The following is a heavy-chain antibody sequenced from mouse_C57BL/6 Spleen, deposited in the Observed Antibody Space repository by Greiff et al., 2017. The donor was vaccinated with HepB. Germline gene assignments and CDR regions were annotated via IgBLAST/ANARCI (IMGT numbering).Heavy chain of an antibody. J-gene: IGHJ4*01. V-gene: IGHV7-1*01. CDR2: SRNKANDYTT. Sequence: EVKVVESGGGLVQSGRSLRLSCATSGFTFSDFYMEWVRQAPGKGLEWIAASRNKANDYTTEYSASVKGRFIVSRDTSQSILYLQMNALRAEDTAIYYCARDAGDYAMDYRGQGTSVTVSS. CDR3: ARDAGDYAMDY. CDR1: GFTFSDFY.